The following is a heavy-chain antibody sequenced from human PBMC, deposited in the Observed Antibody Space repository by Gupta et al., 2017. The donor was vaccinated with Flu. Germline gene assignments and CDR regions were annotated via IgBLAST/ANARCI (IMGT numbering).Heavy chain of an antibody. CDR1: GFTFSSYA. V-gene: IGHV3-23*01. J-gene: IGHJ2*01. Sequence: EVQLLESGGGLVQPGGSLRLSCAASGFTFSSYAMSWVRQAPGKGLEWVSAISGSGGSTYYADSVKGRFTISRDNSKNTLYLQMNSLRAEDTAVYYCAKDHDGSKGDYWYFDLWGRGTLVTVSS. CDR2: ISGSGGST. D-gene: IGHD2-15*01. CDR3: AKDHDGSKGDYWYFDL.